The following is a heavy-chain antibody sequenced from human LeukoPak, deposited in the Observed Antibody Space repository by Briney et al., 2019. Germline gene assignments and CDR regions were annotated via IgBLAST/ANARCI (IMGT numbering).Heavy chain of an antibody. D-gene: IGHD2-8*01. V-gene: IGHV4-39*07. CDR3: ARVPRIVLMVYASGRCFDP. CDR1: GGSISSSSYY. J-gene: IGHJ5*02. CDR2: IYYSGST. Sequence: PSETLSLTCTVSGGSISSSSYYWGWIRQPPGKGLEWIGRIYYSGSTYYNPSLKSRVTISVDTSKNQFSLKLSSVTAADTAVYYCARVPRIVLMVYASGRCFDPWGQGTLVTVSS.